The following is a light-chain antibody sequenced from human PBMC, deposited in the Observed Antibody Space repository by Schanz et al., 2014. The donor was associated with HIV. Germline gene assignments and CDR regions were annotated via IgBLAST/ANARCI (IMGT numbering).Light chain of an antibody. Sequence: QSALTQPPSASGSPGQSVTISCTGTSSDVGGYNYVSWYQQHPGKAPKLMIYEVSKRPSGISNRFSGSNSGYTASLTIAGLQGEDEADYYCSSYAATSNVLFGGGTKLTVL. CDR3: SSYAATSNVL. CDR2: EVS. CDR1: SSDVGGYNY. V-gene: IGLV2-8*01. J-gene: IGLJ3*02.